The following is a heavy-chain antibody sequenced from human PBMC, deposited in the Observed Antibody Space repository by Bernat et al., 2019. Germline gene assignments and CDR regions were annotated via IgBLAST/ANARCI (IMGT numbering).Heavy chain of an antibody. V-gene: IGHV3-30*01. D-gene: IGHD2-15*01. J-gene: IGHJ5*02. CDR1: GFTFSSYA. Sequence: QVQLVESGGGVVQPGRSLRLSCAASGFTFSSYAMHWVRQAPGKGLEWVAVISYDGSNKYYADSVKGRFTISRDNSKNTLYLKMNSLRAEDTAVYYCARDAHDIVVVVAAGLDPWGQGTLVTVSS. CDR3: ARDAHDIVVVVAAGLDP. CDR2: ISYDGSNK.